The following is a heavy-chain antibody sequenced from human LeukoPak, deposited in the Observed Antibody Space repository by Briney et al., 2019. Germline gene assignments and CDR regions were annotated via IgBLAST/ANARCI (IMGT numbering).Heavy chain of an antibody. D-gene: IGHD3-22*01. V-gene: IGHV1-18*01. CDR2: ISGYNGNT. CDR1: GYTFTSYA. Sequence: ASVKVSSKASGYTFTSYAVIWVRQVPGQGLEWMGWISGYNGNTKSSQSLQDRVIMTTDTSTRTAYMELRSLRPDDTAVYYCARVYLGIYYDGSPSPFDYWGQGTLVTVSS. CDR3: ARVYLGIYYDGSPSPFDY. J-gene: IGHJ4*02.